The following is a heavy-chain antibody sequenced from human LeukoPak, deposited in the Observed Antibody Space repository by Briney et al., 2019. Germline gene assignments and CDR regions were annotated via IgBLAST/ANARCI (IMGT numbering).Heavy chain of an antibody. CDR3: TGNYYGSGSYADFDY. Sequence: GGSLRLSCAASGFTFSTYSMNWVRQAPGKGLEWVSSISGSGSSIYYADSVKGRFTISRDSSKNTLYLQMDSLKTEDTAVYYCTGNYYGSGSYADFDYWGQGTLVTVSS. V-gene: IGHV3-21*04. D-gene: IGHD3-10*01. CDR2: ISGSGSSI. J-gene: IGHJ4*02. CDR1: GFTFSTYS.